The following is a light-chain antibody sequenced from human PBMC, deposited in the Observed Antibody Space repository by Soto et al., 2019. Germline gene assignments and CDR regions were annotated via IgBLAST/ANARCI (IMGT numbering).Light chain of an antibody. Sequence: EIVMTQSPATLSVSPGGRATLSCRASQSVSSNLAWYQQKPGQAPRLLIYGASTRATGIPARFSGSRSGTEFTLTISSLQSEDFAVYYCQQYYNWGYTFGQGTRLEIK. CDR1: QSVSSN. J-gene: IGKJ2*01. CDR2: GAS. V-gene: IGKV3-15*01. CDR3: QQYYNWGYT.